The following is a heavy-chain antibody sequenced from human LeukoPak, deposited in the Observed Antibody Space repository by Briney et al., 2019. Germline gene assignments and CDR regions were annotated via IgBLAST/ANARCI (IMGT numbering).Heavy chain of an antibody. CDR1: GFAFSSYW. CDR3: ARGYYYDSSGYYY. V-gene: IGHV3-7*03. Sequence: GGSLRLSCAASGFAFSSYWMSWVRQAPGKGLGWVANIKQDGSEKYHVDSVKGRFTISRDNAKNSLYLQMNSLRAEDTAVYYCARGYYYDSSGYYYWGQGTLVTVSS. J-gene: IGHJ4*02. D-gene: IGHD3-22*01. CDR2: IKQDGSEK.